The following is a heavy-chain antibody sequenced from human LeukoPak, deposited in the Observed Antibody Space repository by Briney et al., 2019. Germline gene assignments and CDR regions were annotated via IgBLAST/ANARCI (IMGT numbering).Heavy chain of an antibody. Sequence: RGSLRLSCAASGFTFSSYAMSWVRQAPGKGLEWVSAISGSGGSTYYADSVKGRFTISRDNSKNTLYLQMNSLRAEDTAVYYCAKEHYDSSGYYRDAFDIGGQGTMVTVSA. CDR1: GFTFSSYA. J-gene: IGHJ3*02. CDR3: AKEHYDSSGYYRDAFDI. D-gene: IGHD3-22*01. V-gene: IGHV3-23*01. CDR2: ISGSGGST.